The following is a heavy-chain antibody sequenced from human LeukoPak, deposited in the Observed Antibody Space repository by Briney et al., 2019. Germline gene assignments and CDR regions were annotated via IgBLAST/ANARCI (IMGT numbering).Heavy chain of an antibody. D-gene: IGHD1-1*01. Sequence: GGSLRLSCAASGFTFSTFWMHWVRQPPGEGLVWVSRINPDGSITDYADSVKGRFTISRDNAKNMLYLQMNSLRAEDTAVYYCARENWYLDFWGQGTLVTVSS. CDR2: INPDGSIT. V-gene: IGHV3-74*01. CDR1: GFTFSTFW. J-gene: IGHJ4*02. CDR3: ARENWYLDF.